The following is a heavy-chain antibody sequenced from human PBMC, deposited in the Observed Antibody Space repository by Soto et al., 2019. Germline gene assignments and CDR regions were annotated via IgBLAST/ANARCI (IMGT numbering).Heavy chain of an antibody. J-gene: IGHJ1*01. D-gene: IGHD3-3*01. Sequence: GGSLRLSCAASGFSFGNYVMNWVRQAPGKGLEWVSGISDSGGSSSSADSVKGRFTVSRDNSKNTLYLQMDSLTGDDTAVYYCTKGGDSWSGYAQHWGQGALVTVSS. CDR2: ISDSGGSS. CDR3: TKGGDSWSGYAQH. CDR1: GFSFGNYV. V-gene: IGHV3-23*01.